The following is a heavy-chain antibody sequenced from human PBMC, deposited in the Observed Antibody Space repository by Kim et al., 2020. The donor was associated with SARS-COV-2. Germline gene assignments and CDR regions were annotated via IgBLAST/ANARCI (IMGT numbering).Heavy chain of an antibody. CDR2: IYYSGST. D-gene: IGHD6-19*01. Sequence: SETLSLTCSVSGGSIEKYSWNWIRQSPGKGLEWIGSIYYSGSTNYNPSLKIRLTISVDTSKNQFSLKLSSVTAADTAVYYCARVQGPVAGYCYYAMDVWGQGTTVTVSS. CDR3: ARVQGPVAGYCYYAMDV. J-gene: IGHJ6*02. CDR1: GGSIEKYS. V-gene: IGHV4-59*01.